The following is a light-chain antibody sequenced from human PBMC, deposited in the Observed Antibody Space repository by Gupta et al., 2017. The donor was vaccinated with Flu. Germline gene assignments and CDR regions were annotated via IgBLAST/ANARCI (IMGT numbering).Light chain of an antibody. CDR1: TSDIGAGYG. J-gene: IGLJ1*01. Sequence: QSVLTQPPSVSGAPGQRVTISCTGSTSDIGAGYGVHWYQQLPGTAPKLLIFENKYRPSGVPDRFSGSMSGTSASLAITGLQAGDEADYYCQSFDTTLNDYVFGTGTTVTVL. CDR3: QSFDTTLNDYV. V-gene: IGLV1-40*01. CDR2: ENK.